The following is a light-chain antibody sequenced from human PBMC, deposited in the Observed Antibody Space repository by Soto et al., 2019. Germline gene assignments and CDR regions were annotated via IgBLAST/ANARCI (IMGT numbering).Light chain of an antibody. J-gene: IGKJ1*01. CDR2: GQS. CDR3: QQYENWPRT. Sequence: EVVMTQSPATLSVSPGERATLSCRASQSVSSNLAWYQQNTGQAPRLLIYGQSSRATDIPDRFSGSGSGTDLTLTISGLQSDDFALYYCQQYENWPRTCGQGTKVDIK. V-gene: IGKV3-15*01. CDR1: QSVSSN.